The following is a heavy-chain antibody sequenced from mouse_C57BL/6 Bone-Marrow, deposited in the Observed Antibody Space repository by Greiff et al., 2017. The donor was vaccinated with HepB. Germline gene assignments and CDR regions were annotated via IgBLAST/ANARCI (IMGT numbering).Heavy chain of an antibody. CDR1: GFTFSSYG. V-gene: IGHV5-6*01. CDR3: ARHASSYYYGDY. J-gene: IGHJ2*01. D-gene: IGHD1-1*01. CDR2: ISSGGSYT. Sequence: DVHLVESGGDLVKPGGSLKLSCAASGFTFSSYGMSWVRQTPDKRLEWVATISSGGSYTYYPDSVKGRFTISRDNAKNTLYLQMSSLKSEDTAMYYCARHASSYYYGDYWGQGTTLTVSS.